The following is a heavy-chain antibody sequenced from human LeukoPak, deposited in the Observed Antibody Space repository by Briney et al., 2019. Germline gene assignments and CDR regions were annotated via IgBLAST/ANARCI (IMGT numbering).Heavy chain of an antibody. CDR3: ARDRSVGVYYYGMDV. CDR1: GFTFSSYW. V-gene: IGHV3-74*01. D-gene: IGHD2-15*01. CDR2: INSDGSST. Sequence: GGSLRLSCAASGFTFSSYWMHWVRQAPGKGLVWVSRINSDGSSTSYADSVKGRFTISRDNAKNTLYLQMNSLRAEDTAVYYCARDRSVGVYYYGMDVWCQGTTVTVSS. J-gene: IGHJ6*02.